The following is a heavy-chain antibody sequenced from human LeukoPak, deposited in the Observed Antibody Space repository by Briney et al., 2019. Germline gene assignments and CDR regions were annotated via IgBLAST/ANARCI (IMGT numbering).Heavy chain of an antibody. CDR3: ARARRWNAAVEGWWFDP. J-gene: IGHJ5*02. D-gene: IGHD1-1*01. CDR1: GGSISNYY. CDR2: IYYSGST. Sequence: SETLSLTCTVSGGSISNYYWSWIRQSPVKGLEWIGFIYYSGSTNYNPSLKSRVTISVDTSKNQFSLKLSSVTAADTAVYYCARARRWNAAVEGWWFDPWGQGTLVTVSP. V-gene: IGHV4-59*01.